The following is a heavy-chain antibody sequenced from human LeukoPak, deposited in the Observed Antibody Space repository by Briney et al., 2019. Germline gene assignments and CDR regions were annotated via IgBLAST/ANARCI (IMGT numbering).Heavy chain of an antibody. Sequence: PSQTLSLTCTVSGGSISSGGNFWNWIRQHPGKSLEWIGYIYYSGITSYNPSLKSRVTISVDTSKNHFSLNLSSVTAADTAVYYCASRPYSGGYIVDAFDIWGQGTMVTVSS. CDR2: IYYSGIT. CDR3: ASRPYSGGYIVDAFDI. J-gene: IGHJ3*02. D-gene: IGHD1-26*01. V-gene: IGHV4-31*03. CDR1: GGSISSGGNF.